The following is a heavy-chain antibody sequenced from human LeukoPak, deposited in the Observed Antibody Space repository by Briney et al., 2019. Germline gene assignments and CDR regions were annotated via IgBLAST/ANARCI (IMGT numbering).Heavy chain of an antibody. CDR3: ARPNSSGWSPRNPLDY. CDR1: GFTFSSYA. V-gene: IGHV3-23*01. J-gene: IGHJ4*02. Sequence: GGSLRLSCAASGFTFSSYAMSWVRRAPGKGLEWVSGISGSGGSTYYTDSVKGRFTISRDNSKNTLYLQMNSLRAEDTAVYYCARPNSSGWSPRNPLDYWGQGTLVTVSS. D-gene: IGHD6-19*01. CDR2: ISGSGGST.